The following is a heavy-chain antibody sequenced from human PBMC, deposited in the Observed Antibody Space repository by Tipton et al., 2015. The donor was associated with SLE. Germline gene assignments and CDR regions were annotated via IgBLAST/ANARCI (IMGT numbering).Heavy chain of an antibody. V-gene: IGHV4-39*01. CDR2: MYYSGNT. CDR3: ARNLGPEWMATKRGYFDL. J-gene: IGHJ2*01. Sequence: TLSLTCTVSGVSISSRTYYWGWIRQPPGKGLEWIGSMYYSGNTYYNPSLKTRVTISVDTSKNQFSLKLRSVTAADTAVYYCARNLGPEWMATKRGYFDLWGRGTLVSVSS. D-gene: IGHD5-24*01. CDR1: GVSISSRTYY.